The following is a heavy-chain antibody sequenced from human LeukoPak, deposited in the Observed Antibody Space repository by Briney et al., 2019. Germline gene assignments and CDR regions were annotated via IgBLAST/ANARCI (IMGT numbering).Heavy chain of an antibody. V-gene: IGHV3-30*02. CDR2: IRYDGSNK. CDR3: AKDTHWAVNAFDI. J-gene: IGHJ3*02. Sequence: PGRALRLSCAASGFTFNSYGMHRGGPAPGKGVEGGAFIRYDGSNKYYADSVKGRFTISRDNSKNTLYLQMNSLRAEDTAVYYCAKDTHWAVNAFDIWGQGTMVTVSS. D-gene: IGHD7-27*01. CDR1: GFTFNSYG.